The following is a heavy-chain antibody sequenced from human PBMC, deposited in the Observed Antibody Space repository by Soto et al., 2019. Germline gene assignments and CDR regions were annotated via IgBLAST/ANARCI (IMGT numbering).Heavy chain of an antibody. V-gene: IGHV7-4-1*02. Sequence: ASVKVSCKASGYTFTSYAMNWVRQAPGQGLEWMGWINTNTGNPTYAQGFTGRFVFSLDTSVSTAYLQISSLKAEDTAVYYCASFDFWSGSKAENWFDPWGQGTLVTVSS. CDR2: INTNTGNP. CDR3: ASFDFWSGSKAENWFDP. D-gene: IGHD3-3*01. CDR1: GYTFTSYA. J-gene: IGHJ5*02.